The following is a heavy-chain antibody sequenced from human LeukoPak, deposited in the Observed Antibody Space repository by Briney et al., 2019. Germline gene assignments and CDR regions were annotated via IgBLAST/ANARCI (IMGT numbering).Heavy chain of an antibody. CDR1: GFTFSDYY. J-gene: IGHJ4*02. CDR3: ARGAGYNYPYYFDY. CDR2: IYGGGNI. V-gene: IGHV3-53*01. D-gene: IGHD5-24*01. Sequence: GGSLRLSCAASGFTFSDYYMSWIRQAPGKGLEWVSVIYGGGNIYYADSVKGRFTIPRDNSKNTLYLQMNSLRAEDTAVYYCARGAGYNYPYYFDYWGQGTLVTVSS.